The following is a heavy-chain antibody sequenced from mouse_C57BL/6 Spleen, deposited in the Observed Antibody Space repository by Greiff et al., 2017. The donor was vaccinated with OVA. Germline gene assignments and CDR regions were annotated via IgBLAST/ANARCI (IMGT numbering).Heavy chain of an antibody. CDR1: GYTFTSYW. V-gene: IGHV1-69*01. CDR2: IDPSDSYT. J-gene: IGHJ2*01. CDR3: ARVDYSNYCDY. Sequence: QVQLQQPGAELVMPGASVKLSCKASGYTFTSYWMHWVKQRPGQGLEWIGEIDPSDSYTNYNQKFKGKSTLTVDKSSSTAYMQLSSLTSEDSAVYYCARVDYSNYCDYWGQGTTLTVSS. D-gene: IGHD2-5*01.